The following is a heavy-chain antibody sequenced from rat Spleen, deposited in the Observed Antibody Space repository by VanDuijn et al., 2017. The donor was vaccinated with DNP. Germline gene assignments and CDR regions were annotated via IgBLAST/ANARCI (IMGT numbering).Heavy chain of an antibody. J-gene: IGHJ2*01. CDR2: MWSGGST. CDR3: ARRSAPFDY. V-gene: IGHV2S63*01. Sequence: VQLKESGPGLVQPSQTLSLTCTVSGFSLTTNGVSWVRQPPGKGLEWMGVMWSGGSTAYNSALESRLSISRDTFKSQVFLKMNSLQTGDTAMYFCARRSAPFDYWGQGVMVTVSS. CDR1: GFSLTTNG. D-gene: IGHD3-1*01.